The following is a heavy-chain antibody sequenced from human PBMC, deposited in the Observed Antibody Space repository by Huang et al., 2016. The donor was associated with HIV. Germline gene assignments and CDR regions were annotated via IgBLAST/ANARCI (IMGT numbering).Heavy chain of an antibody. CDR2: ISSSGSTI. V-gene: IGHV3-11*04. CDR3: ARWHLVAGFDY. D-gene: IGHD6-19*01. J-gene: IGHJ4*02. Sequence: SCAASGFTFSDYYMSRIRQAPGKGLEWVSYISSSGSTIYYADSVKGRFTISRDNAKNSLYLQMNSLRAEDTAVYYCARWHLVAGFDYWGQGTLVTVSS. CDR1: GFTFSDYY.